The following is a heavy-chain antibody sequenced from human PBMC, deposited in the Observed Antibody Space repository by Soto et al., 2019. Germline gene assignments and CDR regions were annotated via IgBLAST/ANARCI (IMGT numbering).Heavy chain of an antibody. D-gene: IGHD5-18*01. Sequence: SETLSLTCTVSGGSISSPNFYWSWIRQPPGKGLEWIGYIYYSGSTNYNPSLKSRVTISVDTSKNQFSLKLSSVTAADTAVYYCARHGGYSYGELFDYWGQGTLVTVSS. CDR1: GGSISSPNFY. CDR2: IYYSGST. V-gene: IGHV4-61*01. J-gene: IGHJ4*02. CDR3: ARHGGYSYGELFDY.